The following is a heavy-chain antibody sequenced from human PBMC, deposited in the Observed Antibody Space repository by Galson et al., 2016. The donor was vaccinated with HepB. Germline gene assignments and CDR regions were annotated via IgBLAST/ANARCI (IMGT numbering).Heavy chain of an antibody. CDR2: IYLDDDN. CDR3: ARNLGTAIFDY. Sequence: PALDKPTQTLTLTCTFSGFSPTNGGEGVGWIRHPPGKALECPALIYLDDDNRYSPSLKNTLTITKYTSKNQVVLVMANMDTVDTGTYYCARNLGTAIFDYWGQGSLVLVSS. J-gene: IGHJ4*02. CDR1: GFSPTNGGEG. D-gene: IGHD2-21*02. V-gene: IGHV2-5*02.